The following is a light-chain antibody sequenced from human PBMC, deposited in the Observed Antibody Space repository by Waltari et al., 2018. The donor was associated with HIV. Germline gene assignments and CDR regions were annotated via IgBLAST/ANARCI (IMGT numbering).Light chain of an antibody. CDR1: HSVFYTPNAKNY. CDR3: QQYYSPPPT. CDR2: WAS. Sequence: DVVMTQSPDALAVSLGERATINCKATHSVFYTPNAKNYIAWYQQRPGQAPKLLIYWASTREFGVSARFSGSGSGTNFTLTITSLQAEDVAFYYCQQYYSPPPTFGQGTKVEIK. V-gene: IGKV4-1*01. J-gene: IGKJ1*01.